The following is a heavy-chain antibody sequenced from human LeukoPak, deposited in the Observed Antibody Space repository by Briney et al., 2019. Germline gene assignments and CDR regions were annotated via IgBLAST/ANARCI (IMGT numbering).Heavy chain of an antibody. CDR2: ISSSSIYI. CDR1: GFTFSSYE. V-gene: IGHV3-21*01. Sequence: GGSLRLSCAASGFTFSSYEMNWVRQAPGKGLEWVSSISSSSIYIYYADSVKGRFTISRDNAKSSLYLHMNSLRAEDTAVYYCARDLSTYYYYMDVWGKGTTVTVSS. J-gene: IGHJ6*03. CDR3: ARDLSTYYYYMDV.